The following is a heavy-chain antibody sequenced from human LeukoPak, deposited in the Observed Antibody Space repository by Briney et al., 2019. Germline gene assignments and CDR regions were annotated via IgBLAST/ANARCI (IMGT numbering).Heavy chain of an antibody. CDR3: AREVLRFLEWTHDAFDI. V-gene: IGHV1-69*13. J-gene: IGHJ3*02. Sequence: GASVKVSCKASGGTFSSYAISWVRQAPGQGLEWMGGIIPIFGTANYAQKFQGRVTITADESTSTAYMELSSLRSEDTAVYYCAREVLRFLEWTHDAFDIWGQGTMVTVSS. CDR2: IIPIFGTA. CDR1: GGTFSSYA. D-gene: IGHD3-3*01.